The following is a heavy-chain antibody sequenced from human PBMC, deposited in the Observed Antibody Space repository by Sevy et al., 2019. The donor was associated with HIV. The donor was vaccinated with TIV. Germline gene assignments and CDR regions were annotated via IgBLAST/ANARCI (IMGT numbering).Heavy chain of an antibody. CDR1: GGSISSYC. D-gene: IGHD2-15*01. V-gene: IGHV4-59*01. CDR3: ARGDCSGGSCQRYYYYYGMDV. CDR2: IYYSDSNNST. J-gene: IGHJ6*02. Sequence: SETLSFTCTVSGGSISSYCWNWIRQSPGKGLEWIGYIYYSDSNNSTKYNPSLKSRLTITVDTSKNQFSLKVSSVTAADTAVYYCARGDCSGGSCQRYYYYYGMDVWGQGTTVTVSS.